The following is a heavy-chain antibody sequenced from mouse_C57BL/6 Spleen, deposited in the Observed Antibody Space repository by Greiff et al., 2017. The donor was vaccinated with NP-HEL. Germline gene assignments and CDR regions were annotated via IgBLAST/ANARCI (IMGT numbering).Heavy chain of an antibody. CDR1: GYTFTSYW. CDR2: IDPSDSST. J-gene: IGHJ2*01. CDR3: ARSHYGSSFFDY. D-gene: IGHD1-1*01. V-gene: IGHV1-50*01. Sequence: QVQLQQPGAELVKPGASVKLSCKASGYTFTSYWMQWVKQRPGQGLEWIGEIDPSDSSTNYNQKFKGKATLTVDTSSSTAYMQLSSLTSEDSAVYYCARSHYGSSFFDYWGQGTTLTVSS.